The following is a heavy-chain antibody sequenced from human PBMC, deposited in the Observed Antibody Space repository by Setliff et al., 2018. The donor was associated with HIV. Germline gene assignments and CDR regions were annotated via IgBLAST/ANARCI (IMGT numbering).Heavy chain of an antibody. Sequence: ETLSLTCAVSGGSISSDNWWTWVRQPPGTGLEWVGRVKSKADGGTADYAAPVKGSFTISREDSKNTVYLQMNSLKAEDTALYYCTTGYRSSGSNHGDDAFDIWGQGTMVTVSS. D-gene: IGHD1-26*01. CDR3: TTGYRSSGSNHGDDAFDI. CDR2: VKSKADGGTA. CDR1: GGSISSDNW. J-gene: IGHJ3*02. V-gene: IGHV3-15*01.